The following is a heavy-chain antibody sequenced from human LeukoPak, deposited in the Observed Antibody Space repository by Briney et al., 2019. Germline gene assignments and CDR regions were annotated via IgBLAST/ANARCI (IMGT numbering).Heavy chain of an antibody. V-gene: IGHV1-69*05. J-gene: IGHJ4*02. Sequence: GSSVKVSCKASGGTFSSYAISWVRQAPGQGLEWMGGIIPIFGTANYAQKFQGRVTITTDESTSTAYMELSSLRSEDTAVYYCARDRKGYYDSSGYLEIDYWGQGTLVTVSS. D-gene: IGHD3-22*01. CDR2: IIPIFGTA. CDR3: ARDRKGYYDSSGYLEIDY. CDR1: GGTFSSYA.